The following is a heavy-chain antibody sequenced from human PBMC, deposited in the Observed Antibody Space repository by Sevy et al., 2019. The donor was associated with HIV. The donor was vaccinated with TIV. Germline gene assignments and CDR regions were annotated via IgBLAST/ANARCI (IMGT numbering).Heavy chain of an antibody. CDR1: GFTVSSNY. J-gene: IGHJ5*02. Sequence: GGSLRLSCAASGFTVSSNYMSWVRQAPGKGLEWVSVIHSGGSTYYADSVKGRFTISRDNSKNTLYLQMNSLRAEDTAVYYCARAYYDSSGSLGWFDPWGQGTLVTVSS. CDR3: ARAYYDSSGSLGWFDP. D-gene: IGHD3-22*01. CDR2: IHSGGST. V-gene: IGHV3-53*01.